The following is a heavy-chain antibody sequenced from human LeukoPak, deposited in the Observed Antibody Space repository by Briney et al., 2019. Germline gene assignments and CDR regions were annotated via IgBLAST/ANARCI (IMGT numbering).Heavy chain of an antibody. CDR1: GFTVSSNY. Sequence: GGSLRLSCAASGFTVSSNYMSWVRQAPGKGLEWVSVIYSGGSTYYADSVKGRFTISRDNSKNTLYLQMNSLRAEDTAVYYCAREYCSGTSCPKPYHYYYYMDVWGKGTTVTVSS. J-gene: IGHJ6*03. D-gene: IGHD2-2*01. V-gene: IGHV3-53*01. CDR3: AREYCSGTSCPKPYHYYYYMDV. CDR2: IYSGGST.